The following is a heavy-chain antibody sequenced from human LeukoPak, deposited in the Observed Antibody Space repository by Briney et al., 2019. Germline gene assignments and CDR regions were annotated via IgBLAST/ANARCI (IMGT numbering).Heavy chain of an antibody. CDR1: GGSFSGYY. CDR3: ASGYYDSSGYTDAFDI. CDR2: INHSGST. D-gene: IGHD3-22*01. Sequence: SETLSLTCAVYGGSFSGYYWSWIRQPPGKGLGWIGEINHSGSTNYNPSLKSRVTISVDTSKNQFSLKLSSVTAADTAVYYCASGYYDSSGYTDAFDIWGQGTMVTVSS. V-gene: IGHV4-34*01. J-gene: IGHJ3*02.